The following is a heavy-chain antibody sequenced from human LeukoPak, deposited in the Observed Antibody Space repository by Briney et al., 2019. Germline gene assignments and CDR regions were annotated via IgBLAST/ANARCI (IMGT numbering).Heavy chain of an antibody. V-gene: IGHV3-23*01. CDR3: AKARYSSSSGIDY. J-gene: IGHJ4*02. D-gene: IGHD6-6*01. CDR2: ISGSGGST. CDR1: GFTFSSYA. Sequence: GGPLRLSCAASGFTFSSYAMSRVRQAPGKGLEWVSAISGSGGSTYYADSVKGRFTISGDNSKNTLYLQMNSLRAEDTAVYYCAKARYSSSSGIDYWGQGTLVTVSS.